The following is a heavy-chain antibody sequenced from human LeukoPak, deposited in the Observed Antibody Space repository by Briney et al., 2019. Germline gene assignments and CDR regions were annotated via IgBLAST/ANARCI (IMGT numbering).Heavy chain of an antibody. J-gene: IGHJ4*02. Sequence: GGSLRLSCVASEFTFSSHAMNWVRQAPGKGLEWVSSISGGGESTYYADSVKGRFTVSRDNSKNTLYLQINSLRGEDTAVYYCAKGKYSSGGVPDYWGQGALVTVSS. CDR2: ISGGGEST. CDR3: AKGKYSSGGVPDY. D-gene: IGHD6-19*01. CDR1: EFTFSSHA. V-gene: IGHV3-23*01.